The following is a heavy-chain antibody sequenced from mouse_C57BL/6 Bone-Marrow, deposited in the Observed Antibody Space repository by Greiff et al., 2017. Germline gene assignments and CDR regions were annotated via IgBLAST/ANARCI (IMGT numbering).Heavy chain of an antibody. V-gene: IGHV5-12*01. J-gene: IGHJ3*01. CDR3: ARRYDYDGPWFAY. CDR2: ISNGGGST. CDR1: GFTFSDYY. Sequence: DVMLVESGGGLVQPGGSLKLSCAASGFTFSDYYMYWVRQTPEKRLEWVAYISNGGGSTYYPDTVKGRFTISRDNAKNTLYLQMSRLKSEDTAMYYCARRYDYDGPWFAYWGQGTLVTVSA. D-gene: IGHD2-4*01.